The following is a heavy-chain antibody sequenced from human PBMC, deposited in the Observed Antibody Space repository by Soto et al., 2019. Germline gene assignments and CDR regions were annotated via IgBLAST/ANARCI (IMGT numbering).Heavy chain of an antibody. D-gene: IGHD1-26*01. CDR2: MNPNSGTT. V-gene: IGHV1-8*01. Sequence: QVQLVQSGAEVRKPGASVKVSCKASGYTFTTYDINWMRQATGQGLEWVGWMNPNSGTTGYAQKFPGRVSMTRDTSMNTAYMELSSLTYEDTGVYYCARKKWETGDCDDWGQGTVVSVSS. CDR1: GYTFTTYD. J-gene: IGHJ4*02. CDR3: ARKKWETGDCDD.